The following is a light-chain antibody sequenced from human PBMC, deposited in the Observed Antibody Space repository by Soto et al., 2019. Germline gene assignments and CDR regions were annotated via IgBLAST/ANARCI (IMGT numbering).Light chain of an antibody. CDR2: AAS. CDR3: QQLNSYTLT. V-gene: IGKV1-9*01. Sequence: IQMTQSPSSLSASVGDRVTITCRASQSISSYLNWYQQKPGKAPKLLIYAASTLQSGVPSRFSGSGSGTDFTLTISSLQPEDFASYDCQQLNSYTLTFGGGTKVDIK. J-gene: IGKJ4*01. CDR1: QSISSY.